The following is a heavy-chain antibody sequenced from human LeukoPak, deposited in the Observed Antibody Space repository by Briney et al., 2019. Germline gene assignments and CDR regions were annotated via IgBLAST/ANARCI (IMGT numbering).Heavy chain of an antibody. J-gene: IGHJ3*02. CDR2: INPSGGST. V-gene: IGHV1-46*01. Sequence: ASVKVSCKASGYSFTSHYMHWVRQAPGQGLEWLGLINPSGGSTSYAQKFQGRVTMTRDTSTSTVYMELSSLRSEDTAVYYCARGLQENLAWLTAFSAFDIWGQGTMVTVSS. CDR3: ARGLQENLAWLTAFSAFDI. D-gene: IGHD6-19*01. CDR1: GYSFTSHY.